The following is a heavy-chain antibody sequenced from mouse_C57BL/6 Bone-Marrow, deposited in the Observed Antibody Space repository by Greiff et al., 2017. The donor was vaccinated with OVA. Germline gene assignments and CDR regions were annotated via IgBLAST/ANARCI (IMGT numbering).Heavy chain of an antibody. Sequence: VQRVESGPELVKPGASVKISCKASGYAFSSSWMNWVKQRPGKGLEWIGRIYPGDGDSYYNGKFKGKATLTADKSSSTAYMQLSSLTSEDSAVYFCARELKYYYGSSYGYFDVWGTGTTVTVSS. CDR1: GYAFSSSW. V-gene: IGHV1-82*01. J-gene: IGHJ1*03. CDR3: ARELKYYYGSSYGYFDV. CDR2: IYPGDGDS. D-gene: IGHD1-1*01.